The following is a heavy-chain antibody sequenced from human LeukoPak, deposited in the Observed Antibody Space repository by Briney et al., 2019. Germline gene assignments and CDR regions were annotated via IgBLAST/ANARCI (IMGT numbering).Heavy chain of an antibody. CDR3: AKNRGGYNFEY. CDR1: GFTFDDYA. J-gene: IGHJ4*02. CDR2: ISDSGSST. V-gene: IGHV3-23*01. D-gene: IGHD3-22*01. Sequence: PGRSLRLSCAASGFTFDDYAMHWVRQAPGKGLEWVSSISDSGSSTNYGDSVKGRFTVSRDNSKNMVYLQLNSLRAEDTAIYYCAKNRGGYNFEYWGQGILVTVSS.